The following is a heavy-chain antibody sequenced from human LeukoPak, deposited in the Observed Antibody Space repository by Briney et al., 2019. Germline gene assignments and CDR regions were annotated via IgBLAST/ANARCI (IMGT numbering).Heavy chain of an antibody. CDR2: INPNSGGT. CDR3: ARALYGDFPFDAFDI. J-gene: IGHJ3*02. Sequence: ASVEVSCKASGYTFTGYYMHWVRQAPGQGLEWMGWINPNSGGTNYAQKFQGWVTMTRDTSISTAYMELSRLRSDDTAVYYCARALYGDFPFDAFDIWGQGTMVTVSS. V-gene: IGHV1-2*04. CDR1: GYTFTGYY. D-gene: IGHD4-17*01.